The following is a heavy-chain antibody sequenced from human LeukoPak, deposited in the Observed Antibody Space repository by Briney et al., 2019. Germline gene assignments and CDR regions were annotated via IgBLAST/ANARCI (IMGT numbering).Heavy chain of an antibody. CDR1: GFTFSDYY. D-gene: IGHD3-22*01. CDR2: ISSSSSYT. Sequence: PGGSLRLSCAASGFTFSDYYMSWIRQAPGKGLEWVSYISSSSSYTNYADSVKGRLTISRDNAKNSLYLQMNSLRAEDTAVYYCARGGYDSSGYPNDAFDIWGQGTMVTVSS. V-gene: IGHV3-11*05. J-gene: IGHJ3*02. CDR3: ARGGYDSSGYPNDAFDI.